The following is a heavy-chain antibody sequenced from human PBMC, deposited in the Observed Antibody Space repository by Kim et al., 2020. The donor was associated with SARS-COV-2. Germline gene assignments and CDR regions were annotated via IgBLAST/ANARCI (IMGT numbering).Heavy chain of an antibody. V-gene: IGHV4-34*01. D-gene: IGHD3-22*01. J-gene: IGHJ4*02. CDR3: ARVINYYDSSGYPPRFDY. Sequence: KSRVTISVDTSKNQFSLKLSSVTAADTAVYYCARVINYYDSSGYPPRFDYWGQGTLVTVSS.